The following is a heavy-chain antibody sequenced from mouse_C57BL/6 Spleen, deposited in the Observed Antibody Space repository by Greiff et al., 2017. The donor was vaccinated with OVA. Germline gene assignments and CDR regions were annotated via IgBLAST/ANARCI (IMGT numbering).Heavy chain of an antibody. V-gene: IGHV5-17*01. Sequence: VQLKESGGGLVKPGGSLKLSCAASGFTFSDYGMHWVRQAPEKGLEWVAYISSGSSTIYYADTVKGRFTISRDNAKNTLFLQMTSLRSEDTAMYYCARPINYVDAMDYWGQGTSVTVSS. CDR3: ARPINYVDAMDY. D-gene: IGHD2-1*01. CDR2: ISSGSSTI. CDR1: GFTFSDYG. J-gene: IGHJ4*01.